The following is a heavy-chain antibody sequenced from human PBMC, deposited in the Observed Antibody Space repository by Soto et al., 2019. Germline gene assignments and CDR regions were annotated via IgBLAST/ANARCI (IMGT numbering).Heavy chain of an antibody. V-gene: IGHV2-5*01. CDR3: AHSYYCSSTSCYVSLYGMDV. D-gene: IGHD2-2*01. CDR2: IYWNDDK. J-gene: IGHJ6*02. Sequence: QITLKESGPTLVKPTQTLTLTCTFYGFSLSTSGVGVGWIRQPPGKALEWLALIYWNDDKRYSPSLKSRLTITKDTSKNQVVLTMTNMDPVDTATYYCAHSYYCSSTSCYVSLYGMDVWGQGTTVTVSS. CDR1: GFSLSTSGVG.